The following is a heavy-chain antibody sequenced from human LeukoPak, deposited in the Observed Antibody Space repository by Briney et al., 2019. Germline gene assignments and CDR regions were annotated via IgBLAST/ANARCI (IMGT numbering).Heavy chain of an antibody. CDR3: ASFLFGAPFQH. Sequence: GGSLRLSCAASGFTFSSYAMSWVRQAPGKGLEWVSAISGSGGSTYYADSVKGRFTISRDNSKNTLYLQMNSLRAEDTAVYYCASFLFGAPFQHWGQGTLVTVSS. CDR2: ISGSGGST. CDR1: GFTFSSYA. D-gene: IGHD3-3*01. J-gene: IGHJ1*01. V-gene: IGHV3-23*01.